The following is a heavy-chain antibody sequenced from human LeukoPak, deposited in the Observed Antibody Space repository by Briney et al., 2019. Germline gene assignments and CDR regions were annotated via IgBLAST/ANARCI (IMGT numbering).Heavy chain of an antibody. CDR3: AKGHCTNGICWLD. D-gene: IGHD2-8*01. CDR1: GFTVSSTY. Sequence: GGSLRLSCAASGFTVSSTYMSWVRQAPGKGLEWVSIIYSAGSTYYANSVKGRFTISRDNSKNTLYLQMNSLRAEDTAVYYCAKGHCTNGICWLDWGQGTLVTVSS. CDR2: IYSAGST. V-gene: IGHV3-53*01. J-gene: IGHJ4*02.